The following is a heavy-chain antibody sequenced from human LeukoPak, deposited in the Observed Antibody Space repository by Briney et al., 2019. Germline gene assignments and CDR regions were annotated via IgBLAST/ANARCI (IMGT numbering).Heavy chain of an antibody. D-gene: IGHD2-2*01. J-gene: IGHJ4*02. Sequence: GASVKVSCKASGYTLTDYYVHWVRQAPGRGLEWMGLIIPNSGGTTYQQKFQGRVTMTRDTSIGTFYMELSSLRSDDTAVYYCSTEDKYCSSNNCGVYWGQGTLVTVSS. V-gene: IGHV1-2*06. CDR3: STEDKYCSSNNCGVY. CDR1: GYTLTDYY. CDR2: IIPNSGGT.